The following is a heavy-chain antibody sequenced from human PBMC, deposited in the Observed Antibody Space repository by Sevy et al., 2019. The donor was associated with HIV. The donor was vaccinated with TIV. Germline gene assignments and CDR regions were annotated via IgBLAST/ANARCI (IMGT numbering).Heavy chain of an antibody. Sequence: GGSLRLSCAASGFTFSTYGMHWVRQAPGKGLEWVAVISYDGSEKYHADSVKGRFTISRDNSKNTLYLQMNSLRTEDTAVYYCARAQGVLLWFGEFPLWGQGTLVTVSS. V-gene: IGHV3-30*19. CDR3: ARAQGVLLWFGEFPL. CDR2: ISYDGSEK. J-gene: IGHJ4*02. D-gene: IGHD3-10*01. CDR1: GFTFSTYG.